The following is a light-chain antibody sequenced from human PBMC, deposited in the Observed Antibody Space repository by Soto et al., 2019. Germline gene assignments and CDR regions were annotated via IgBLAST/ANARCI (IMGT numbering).Light chain of an antibody. CDR3: QQFSLYPLT. CDR2: DAS. CDR1: QTVRNNY. Sequence: EFVLTQSPGTLSLSPGERDTLSCRASQTVRNNYLAWYQQKPGQAPRLLIYDASSRATGIPDRFSGGGSGTDFTLPISRLEPEDFAVYYCQQFSLYPLTFGQGTKLDIK. V-gene: IGKV3-20*01. J-gene: IGKJ4*01.